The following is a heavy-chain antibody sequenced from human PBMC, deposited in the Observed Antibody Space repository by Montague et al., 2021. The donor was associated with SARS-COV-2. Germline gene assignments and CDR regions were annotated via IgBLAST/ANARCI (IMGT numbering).Heavy chain of an antibody. J-gene: IGHJ6*02. CDR3: TSGREVNYNDMDV. Sequence: YNDYAVSVRGRVTINPDTSKNQFSLQLNSVTPEDTAIYYCTSGREVNYNDMDVWGQGTTVTVS. V-gene: IGHV6-1*01. CDR2: YN. D-gene: IGHD1-1*01.